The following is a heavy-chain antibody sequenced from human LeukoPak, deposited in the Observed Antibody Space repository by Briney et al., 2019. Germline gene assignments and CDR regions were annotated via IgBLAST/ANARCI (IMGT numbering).Heavy chain of an antibody. V-gene: IGHV4-31*03. D-gene: IGHD2-2*01. Sequence: SETLSLTCTVSGGSISSGGYYWSWIRQHPGKGLEWIGYIYYSGSTYYNPSLKSRVTISVDTSKNQFSLKLSSVTAADTAVYYCARDRRRRGYCSSTSCPPDYGMDVWGQGTTVTVSS. CDR2: IYYSGST. J-gene: IGHJ6*02. CDR1: GGSISSGGYY. CDR3: ARDRRRRGYCSSTSCPPDYGMDV.